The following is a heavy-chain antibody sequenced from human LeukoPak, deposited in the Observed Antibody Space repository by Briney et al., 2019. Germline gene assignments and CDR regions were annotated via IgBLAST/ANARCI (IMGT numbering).Heavy chain of an antibody. Sequence: PSETLSLTCTVSGGSISSYYWSWIRQPPGKGLEWIGYIYYSGSTNYNPSLKSRVTISVDTSKNQFSLKLSSVTAADTAVYYCARDFYDSSGYPRGYFDLWGRGTLVTVSS. V-gene: IGHV4-59*01. CDR3: ARDFYDSSGYPRGYFDL. CDR2: IYYSGST. D-gene: IGHD3-22*01. J-gene: IGHJ2*01. CDR1: GGSISSYY.